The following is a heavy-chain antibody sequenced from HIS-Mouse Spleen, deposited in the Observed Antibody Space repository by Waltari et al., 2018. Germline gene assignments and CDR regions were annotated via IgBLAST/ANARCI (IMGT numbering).Heavy chain of an antibody. D-gene: IGHD6-13*01. CDR2: INPRGGST. V-gene: IGHV1-46*03. CDR3: ARCPYSSSWDDAFDI. Sequence: QVQLVQSGAEVKKPGASVKVSCKASGYTFTSYYMHWVRQAPGQGLEWMGIINPRGGSTSYAQKFQGRVTMTRDTSTSTVYMELSSLRSEDTAVYYCARCPYSSSWDDAFDIWGQGTMVTVSS. CDR1: GYTFTSYY. J-gene: IGHJ3*02.